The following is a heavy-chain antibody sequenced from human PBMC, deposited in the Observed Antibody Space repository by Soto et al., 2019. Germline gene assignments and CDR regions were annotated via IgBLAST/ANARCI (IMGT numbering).Heavy chain of an antibody. CDR1: GYSLATYW. J-gene: IGHJ6*02. D-gene: IGHD2-15*01. V-gene: IGHV5-10-1*01. CDR3: ARLGDCSGGSCFSRYYYHGMDV. CDR2: IDPSDSYI. Sequence: RESLKICCKSSGYSLATYWITWVRQMPGKGLEWMGRIDPSDSYINYSPSFQGRVTISADKSLNTAYLQWSSLEASDTAMYYCARLGDCSGGSCFSRYYYHGMDVWGQGTTVTVSS.